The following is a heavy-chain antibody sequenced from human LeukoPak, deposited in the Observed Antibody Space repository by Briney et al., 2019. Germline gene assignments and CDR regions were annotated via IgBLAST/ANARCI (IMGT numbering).Heavy chain of an antibody. CDR2: ISYDGSNK. D-gene: IGHD6-19*01. V-gene: IGHV3-30-3*02. CDR3: AKEWLAARAFDI. CDR1: GFTFSSYA. J-gene: IGHJ3*02. Sequence: GGSLRLSCAASGFTFSSYAMHWVRQAPGKGLEWVAVISYDGSNKYYADSVKGRFTISRDNSKNTLYLQMNSLRAEDTAVYYCAKEWLAARAFDIWGQGTMVTVSS.